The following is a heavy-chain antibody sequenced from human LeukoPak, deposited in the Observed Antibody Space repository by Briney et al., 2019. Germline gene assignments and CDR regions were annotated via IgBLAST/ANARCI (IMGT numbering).Heavy chain of an antibody. V-gene: IGHV1-46*01. D-gene: IGHD2-2*03. Sequence: ASVKVSCKASGYTFTNYYMHWVRQAPGQGLEWMGIINPSGGTTIYAQKFQGRVTMTTDTSTSTVYMELSNLRSEDTAVYYCARVGYCSTTSCPFDYWGQGTLVSVSA. CDR1: GYTFTNYY. J-gene: IGHJ4*02. CDR2: INPSGGTT. CDR3: ARVGYCSTTSCPFDY.